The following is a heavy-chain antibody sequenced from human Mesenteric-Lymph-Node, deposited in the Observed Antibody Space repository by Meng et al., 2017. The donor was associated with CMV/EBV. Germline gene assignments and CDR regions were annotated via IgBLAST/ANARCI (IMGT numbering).Heavy chain of an antibody. CDR3: STVFKNYYYYAMDV. CDR2: IRSKSDGGTT. CDR1: GFTFTNAW. Sequence: GGSLRLSCAASGFTFTNAWMSWVRQAPGKGLEWVGRIRSKSDGGTTDYAAPLKGRFTISRDDSKNTLFLQMNSLKTEDTAVYYCSTVFKNYYYYAMDVWGQGTTVTVSS. J-gene: IGHJ6*02. V-gene: IGHV3-15*01.